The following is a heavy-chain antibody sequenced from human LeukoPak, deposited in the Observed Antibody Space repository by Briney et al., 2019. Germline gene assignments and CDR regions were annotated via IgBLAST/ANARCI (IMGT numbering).Heavy chain of an antibody. CDR3: ARDHTYYYDSSGYYYEYFDY. CDR1: GDSVSSNSAA. V-gene: IGHV6-1*01. Sequence: SQTLSLPCAISGDSVSSNSAAWNWIRPSPSRGLEWLGMTYYRSKWYNDYAVSVKSRITINPDTSKNQFSLQLNSVTPEDTAVYYCARDHTYYYDSSGYYYEYFDYWGQGTLVTVSS. CDR2: TYYRSKWYN. J-gene: IGHJ4*02. D-gene: IGHD3-22*01.